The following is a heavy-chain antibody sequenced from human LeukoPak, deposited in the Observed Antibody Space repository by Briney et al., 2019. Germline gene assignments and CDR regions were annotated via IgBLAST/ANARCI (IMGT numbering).Heavy chain of an antibody. Sequence: KPSETLSLTCAVYGGSFSGYYWGWIRQPPGKGLEWIGEINHSGSTNYNPSLKSRVTISVDTSKNQFSLKLSSVTAADTAVYYCARRPRFSMIVGDYWGQGTLVTVSS. J-gene: IGHJ4*02. CDR3: ARRPRFSMIVGDY. D-gene: IGHD3-22*01. V-gene: IGHV4-34*01. CDR2: INHSGST. CDR1: GGSFSGYY.